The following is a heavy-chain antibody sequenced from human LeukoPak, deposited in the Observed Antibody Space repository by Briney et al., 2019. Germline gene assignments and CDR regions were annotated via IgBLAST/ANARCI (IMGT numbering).Heavy chain of an antibody. Sequence: PGGSLRLSCAASGFTFSSYGMHWVRQAPGKGLEWVAFIRYDGSNKYYADSVKGRFTISRDNSKNTLYLQMNSLRAEDTAVYYCAKVKRELYIRGYYYMDVWGKGTTVTVSS. CDR3: AKVKRELYIRGYYYMDV. J-gene: IGHJ6*03. CDR2: IRYDGSNK. D-gene: IGHD3-10*01. V-gene: IGHV3-30*02. CDR1: GFTFSSYG.